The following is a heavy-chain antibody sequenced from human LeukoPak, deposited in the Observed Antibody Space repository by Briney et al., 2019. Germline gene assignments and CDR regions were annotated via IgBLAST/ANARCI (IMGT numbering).Heavy chain of an antibody. Sequence: PGRSLRLSCAASGFTFDYYSMHWVRQAPGKGLEWVSGISWESGSIAYADSVKGRFRISRDNAKNSLYLQMNSLGVEDTAFYYCAKDVWQWSGYDQGAFDIWGQGTMVTVSS. D-gene: IGHD5-12*01. CDR1: GFTFDYYS. CDR3: AKDVWQWSGYDQGAFDI. V-gene: IGHV3-9*01. J-gene: IGHJ3*02. CDR2: ISWESGSI.